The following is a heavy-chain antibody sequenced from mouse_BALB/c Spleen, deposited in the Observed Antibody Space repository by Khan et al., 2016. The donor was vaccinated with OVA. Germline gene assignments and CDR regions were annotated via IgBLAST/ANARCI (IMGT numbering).Heavy chain of an antibody. D-gene: IGHD2-14*01. Sequence: QVQLQQSGAELAKPGASVKMSCKASGYTFTTYTIPWVKQRPGQGLEWIGYIIPSNDYTNYNKKFKDRATLTADKSSSTPYMQLSSLTSEDSAVYYCAREGAYFRLDGWLAYWGQGTLVTVSA. CDR1: GYTFTTYT. J-gene: IGHJ3*01. V-gene: IGHV1-4*01. CDR2: IIPSNDYT. CDR3: AREGAYFRLDGWLAY.